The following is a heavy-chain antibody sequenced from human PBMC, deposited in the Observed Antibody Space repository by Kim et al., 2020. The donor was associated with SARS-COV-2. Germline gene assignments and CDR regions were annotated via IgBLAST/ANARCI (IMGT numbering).Heavy chain of an antibody. CDR3: ARDQTGIAAAGTVTGYDY. D-gene: IGHD6-13*01. Sequence: ASVKVSCKASGYTFTSYYMHWVRQAPGQGLEWMGIINPSGGSTSYAQKFQGRVTMTRDTSTSTVYMELSSLRSEDTAVYYCARDQTGIAAAGTVTGYDYWGQGTLVTVSS. CDR1: GYTFTSYY. CDR2: INPSGGST. J-gene: IGHJ4*02. V-gene: IGHV1-46*01.